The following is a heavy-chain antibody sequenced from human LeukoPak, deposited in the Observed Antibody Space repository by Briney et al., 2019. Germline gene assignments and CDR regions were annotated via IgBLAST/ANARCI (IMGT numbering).Heavy chain of an antibody. Sequence: GSSVTVSCKASGGTFSSYAISWVRQAPGQGLEWMGGIIPIFGTANYAQKFQGRVTITADKSTSTAYMELSSTRSEDTAVYYCARGLYSSGWYYFDYWGQGTLVTVSS. D-gene: IGHD6-19*01. V-gene: IGHV1-69*06. J-gene: IGHJ4*02. CDR1: GGTFSSYA. CDR2: IIPIFGTA. CDR3: ARGLYSSGWYYFDY.